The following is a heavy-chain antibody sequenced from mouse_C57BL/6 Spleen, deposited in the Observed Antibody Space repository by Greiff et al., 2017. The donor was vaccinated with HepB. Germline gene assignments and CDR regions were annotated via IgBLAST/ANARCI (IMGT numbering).Heavy chain of an antibody. J-gene: IGHJ2*01. V-gene: IGHV7-3*01. CDR2: IRNKANGYTT. CDR1: GFTFTDYY. D-gene: IGHD4-1*01. CDR3: AGLGASGTGYYFDY. Sequence: VQLQQSGGGLVQPGGSLSLSCAASGFTFTDYYMSWVRQPPGKALEWMGFIRNKANGYTTEYSASVKGRFTISRDNSQSNLYLQMNALRAEDSATYDCAGLGASGTGYYFDYWGQGTTLTVSS.